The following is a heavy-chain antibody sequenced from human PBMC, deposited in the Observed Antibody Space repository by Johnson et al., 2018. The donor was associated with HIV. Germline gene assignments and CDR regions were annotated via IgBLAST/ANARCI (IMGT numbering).Heavy chain of an antibody. CDR3: AKDLVAAELTPYVFDL. CDR2: IRYDGSNK. CDR1: GFTFSSYG. Sequence: QVQLVESGGGVVQPGRSLRLSCAASGFTFSSYGMHWVRQAPGKGLEWVAFIRYDGSNKYYADSVKGRFTISRDNSKNTLYQQMNSLRAEDPGVYYCAKDLVAAELTPYVFDLWGQGTMVTVSS. V-gene: IGHV3-30*02. D-gene: IGHD5-12*01. J-gene: IGHJ3*01.